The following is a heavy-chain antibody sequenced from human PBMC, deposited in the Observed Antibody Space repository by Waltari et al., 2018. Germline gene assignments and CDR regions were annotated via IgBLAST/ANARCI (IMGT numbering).Heavy chain of an antibody. CDR3: ARMGRQQLVRAFDY. J-gene: IGHJ4*02. CDR2: INSDGSST. Sequence: EVQLVESGGGLVQPGGSLRLSCAASGFTFSSYWMHWVRQAPGKGLVWVSRINSDGSSTSYAESVKGRFTISRDNAKNTLYLQMNSLRAEDTAVYYCARMGRQQLVRAFDYWGQGTLVTVSS. D-gene: IGHD6-13*01. CDR1: GFTFSSYW. V-gene: IGHV3-74*01.